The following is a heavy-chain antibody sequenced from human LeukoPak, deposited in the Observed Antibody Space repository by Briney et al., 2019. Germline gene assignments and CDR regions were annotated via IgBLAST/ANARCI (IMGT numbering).Heavy chain of an antibody. CDR2: IYHSGST. V-gene: IGHV4-4*02. CDR1: GGSISSSNW. CDR3: ARSGGYGYYPDY. Sequence: SGTLPLTCAVSGGSISSSNWWSWVRQPPGKGLEWIGEIYHSGSTNYNPSLKSRVTISVDKSKNQFSLKRSSVTAADTAVYYCARSGGYGYYPDYRGKGTLVTVSS. J-gene: IGHJ4*02. D-gene: IGHD5-12*01.